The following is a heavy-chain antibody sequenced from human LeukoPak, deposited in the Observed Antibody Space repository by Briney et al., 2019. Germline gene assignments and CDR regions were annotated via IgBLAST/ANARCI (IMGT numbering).Heavy chain of an antibody. CDR1: GGSISSSSYY. CDR2: IYYSGST. D-gene: IGHD4-23*01. Sequence: SETLSLTCTVSGGSISSSSYYWGWIRQPPGKGLEWIGSIYYSGSTYYNPSLKSRVTISVDTSKNQFSLKLSPVTAADTAVYYCAREGASGWNYGGGYMDVWGKGTTVTVSS. CDR3: AREGASGWNYGGGYMDV. J-gene: IGHJ6*03. V-gene: IGHV4-39*07.